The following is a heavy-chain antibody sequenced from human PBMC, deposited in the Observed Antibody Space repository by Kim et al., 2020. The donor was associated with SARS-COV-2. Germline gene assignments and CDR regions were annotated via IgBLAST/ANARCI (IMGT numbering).Heavy chain of an antibody. CDR1: GYTFTSYY. CDR3: ARESPWYSSGWRPTTFDY. CDR2: INPSGGST. Sequence: ASVKVSCKASGYTFTSYYMHWVRQAPGQGLEWMGIINPSGGSTSYAQKFQGRVTMTRDTSTSTVYMELSSLRSEDTAVYYCARESPWYSSGWRPTTFDYWGQGTLVTVSS. D-gene: IGHD6-19*01. V-gene: IGHV1-46*01. J-gene: IGHJ4*02.